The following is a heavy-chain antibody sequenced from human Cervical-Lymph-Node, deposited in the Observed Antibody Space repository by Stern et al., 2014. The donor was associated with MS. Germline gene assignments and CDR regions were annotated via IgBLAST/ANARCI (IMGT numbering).Heavy chain of an antibody. CDR1: GGTFSRYA. D-gene: IGHD1-14*01. CDR3: ASSFTAWDNPMHFYGMDV. J-gene: IGHJ6*02. V-gene: IGHV1-69*01. CDR2: IIPISGKS. Sequence: VQLVESGAEVKKPGSSVTVSCKASGGTFSRYAFTWVRQAPGQGLEWMGGIIPISGKSNHAQKFEGRVNLIADDSTSTAYMELSSLRSEDAAVYYCASSFTAWDNPMHFYGMDVWGQGTTVTVSS.